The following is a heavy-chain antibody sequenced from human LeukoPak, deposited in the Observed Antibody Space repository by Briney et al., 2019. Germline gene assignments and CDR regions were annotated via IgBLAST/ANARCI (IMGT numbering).Heavy chain of an antibody. D-gene: IGHD3-22*01. CDR2: IYSGGST. CDR3: AKDGYYASDPFDI. V-gene: IGHV3-53*04. J-gene: IGHJ3*02. CDR1: GFTVSSNY. Sequence: GRSLRLSCAASGFTVSSNYMSWVRQAPGKWLEWVSVIYSGGSTYYADSVKGRFTISRHNSKNTLYLQMNSLRAEDTAVYYCAKDGYYASDPFDIWGQGTMVTVSS.